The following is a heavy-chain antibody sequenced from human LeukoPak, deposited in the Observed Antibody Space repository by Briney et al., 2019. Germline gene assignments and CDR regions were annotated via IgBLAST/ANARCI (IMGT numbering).Heavy chain of an antibody. CDR3: ASGVAAAGTGYYYYYYMDV. D-gene: IGHD6-13*01. CDR2: INPSGGST. J-gene: IGHJ6*03. CDR1: GCTFTSYY. Sequence: ASVKVSCKASGCTFTSYYMHWVRQAPGQGLEWVGIINPSGGSTSYAQKFQGRVTMTRDMSTSTVYMELSSLRSEDTAVYYCASGVAAAGTGYYYYYYMDVWGKGTTVTVSS. V-gene: IGHV1-46*01.